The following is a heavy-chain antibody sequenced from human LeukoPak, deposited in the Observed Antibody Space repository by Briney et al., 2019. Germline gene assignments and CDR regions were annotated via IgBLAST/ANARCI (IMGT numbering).Heavy chain of an antibody. CDR3: ATHSLSSSWYDY. V-gene: IGHV1-2*02. CDR2: TNPNSGGT. CDR1: GYTFTGYY. J-gene: IGHJ4*02. Sequence: GASVKVSCKASGYTFTGYYMHWVRQAPGQGLEWMGWTNPNSGGTNYAQKFQGRVTMTRDTSISTAYMELSRLRSDDTAVYYCATHSLSSSWYDYWGQGTLVTVSS. D-gene: IGHD6-13*01.